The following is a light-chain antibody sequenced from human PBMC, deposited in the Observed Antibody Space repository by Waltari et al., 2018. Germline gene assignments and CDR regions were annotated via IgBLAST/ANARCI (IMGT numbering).Light chain of an antibody. CDR3: QQYGTSPT. J-gene: IGKJ4*01. Sequence: EIVLTQSPGTLSLSPGERATLSCRPSQSLSSTYLAWYQQKSGQAPRLVIYDASLRATGTPDRFSGSGSGTEFTLTISRLEPEDFAVYYCQQYGTSPTFGGGTMVEIK. CDR2: DAS. V-gene: IGKV3-20*01. CDR1: QSLSSTY.